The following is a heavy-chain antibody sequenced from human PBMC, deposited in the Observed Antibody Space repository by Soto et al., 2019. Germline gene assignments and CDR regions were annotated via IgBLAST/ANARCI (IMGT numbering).Heavy chain of an antibody. Sequence: PGESLKISCKGSGYSFTSYCTSWVRQMPGEGLEWMGRIDPSDSYTNYSPSLQGHVTVSVDKSISTAYLQWSRLEASDTGMYYCVRNPDHYDRDYWGQGTQVTVSS. J-gene: IGHJ4*02. CDR3: VRNPDHYDRDY. CDR1: GYSFTSYC. CDR2: IDPSDSYT. D-gene: IGHD3-22*01. V-gene: IGHV5-10-1*01.